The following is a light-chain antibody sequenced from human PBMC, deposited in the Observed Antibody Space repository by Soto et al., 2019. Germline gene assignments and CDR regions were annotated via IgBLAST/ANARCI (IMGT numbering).Light chain of an antibody. CDR3: QTWGTGIVV. CDR1: SGHSSYA. CDR2: LNSDGSH. J-gene: IGLJ3*02. Sequence: QLVLTQSPSASASPGASVKLTCTLSSGHSSYAIAWHQQQTEKGPRYLMKLNSDGSHNKGDGIPDRISGSSSGAERYLTISSLQSEDEADYYCQTWGTGIVVFGAGTKLTVL. V-gene: IGLV4-69*01.